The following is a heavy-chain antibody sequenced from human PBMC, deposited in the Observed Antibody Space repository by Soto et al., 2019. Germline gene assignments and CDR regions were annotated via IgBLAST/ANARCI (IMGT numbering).Heavy chain of an antibody. D-gene: IGHD6-19*01. V-gene: IGHV1-69*01. CDR2: IIPIFGTA. CDR1: GGTFSSYA. CDR3: ARVKTGYSSGWYLDWFDP. Sequence: QVQLVQSGAEVKKPGSSVKVSCKASGGTFSSYAISWVRQAPGQGLEWMGGIIPIFGTANYAQKFQGRVTITADESTSRAYMELSSLRSADTAVYYCARVKTGYSSGWYLDWFDPWGQGTLVTVSS. J-gene: IGHJ5*02.